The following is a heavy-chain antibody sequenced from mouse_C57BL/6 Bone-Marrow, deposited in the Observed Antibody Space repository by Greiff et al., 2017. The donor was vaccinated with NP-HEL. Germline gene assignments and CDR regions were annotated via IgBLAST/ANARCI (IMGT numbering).Heavy chain of an antibody. J-gene: IGHJ4*01. CDR2: IYPGSGST. CDR1: GYTFTSYW. D-gene: IGHD2-3*01. CDR3: AKGWLPYAMDY. Sequence: QVQLQQSGAELVKPGASVKMSCKASGYTFTSYWITWVKQRPGQGLEWIGDIYPGSGSTNYNEKFKSKATLTVDTSSSTAYMQLSSLTSEDSAVYYCAKGWLPYAMDYWGQGTSVTVSS. V-gene: IGHV1-55*01.